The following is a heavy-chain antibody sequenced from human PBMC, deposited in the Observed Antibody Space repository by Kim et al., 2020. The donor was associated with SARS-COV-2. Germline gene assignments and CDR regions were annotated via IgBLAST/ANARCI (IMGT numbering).Heavy chain of an antibody. J-gene: IGHJ3*02. CDR1: GFTFSSYS. Sequence: GGSLRLSCAASGFTFSSYSMTWVRQAPGKGLEWVANISQDGNKKYYVDSVKGRFTISRDNSKNSLYLQMNSLRAEDTAVYYCARDGDLYISVKDAFDIWGQGTLVTVSS. CDR3: ARDGDLYISVKDAFDI. V-gene: IGHV3-7*01. D-gene: IGHD6-19*01. CDR2: ISQDGNKK.